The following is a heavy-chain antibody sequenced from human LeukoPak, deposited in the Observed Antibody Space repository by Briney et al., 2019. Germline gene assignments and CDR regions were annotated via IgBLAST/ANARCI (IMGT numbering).Heavy chain of an antibody. CDR1: GFTFDDYA. Sequence: GRSLRLSCAGSGFTFDDYAIHWVRQAPGKGLEWVSSISWDSGTIVYADSVKGRFTISRDNSKNSLYLQMNSLRAEDTAFYYCAKDRVAGIGYWFFDLWGRGTLVTVSS. V-gene: IGHV3-9*01. J-gene: IGHJ2*01. D-gene: IGHD6-19*01. CDR3: AKDRVAGIGYWFFDL. CDR2: ISWDSGTI.